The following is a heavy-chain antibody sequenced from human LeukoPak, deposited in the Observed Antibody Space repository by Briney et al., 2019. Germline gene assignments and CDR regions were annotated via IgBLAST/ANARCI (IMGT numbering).Heavy chain of an antibody. D-gene: IGHD2-2*01. V-gene: IGHV4-34*01. CDR3: ARGRGGYCSSTSCRRSLNQNWFDP. Sequence: SETLSLTCTVSGGSISSYYWSWIRQPPGKGLEWIGEINHSGSTNYNPSLKSRVTISVDTSKNQFSLKLSSVTAADTAVYYCARGRGGYCSSTSCRRSLNQNWFDPWGQGTLVTVSS. CDR1: GGSISSYY. CDR2: INHSGST. J-gene: IGHJ5*02.